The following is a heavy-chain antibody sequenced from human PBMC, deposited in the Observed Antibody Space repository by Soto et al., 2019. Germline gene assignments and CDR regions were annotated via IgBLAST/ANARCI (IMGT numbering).Heavy chain of an antibody. J-gene: IGHJ5*02. CDR1: GFTFSSYG. CDR2: ISYDGIHK. Sequence: QVQLVESGGGVVQPGRSLRLSCAASGFTFSSYGIHWVRQAPGKGLEWVTVISYDGIHKFYADSVKGRFTISRDDSQNRVFLQMNSLRPEDTAVYYCAKDWAEGWGQGLIYNWFDPWGQGTLVTVSS. D-gene: IGHD3-16*02. V-gene: IGHV3-30*18. CDR3: AKDWAEGWGQGLIYNWFDP.